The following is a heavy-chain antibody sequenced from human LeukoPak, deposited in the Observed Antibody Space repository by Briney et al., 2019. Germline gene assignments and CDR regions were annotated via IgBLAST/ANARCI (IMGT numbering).Heavy chain of an antibody. CDR1: GFTFSSYG. Sequence: PGGSLRLSCAASGFTFSSYGMHWVRQAPGKGLEWVAFIRYDGSNKYYADSVKGRFTISRDNSKKTLYLQMNSLRAEDTAVYYCARVSTTRTYYDFWSGPNWFDPWGQGTLVTVSS. D-gene: IGHD3-3*01. J-gene: IGHJ5*02. CDR2: IRYDGSNK. CDR3: ARVSTTRTYYDFWSGPNWFDP. V-gene: IGHV3-30*02.